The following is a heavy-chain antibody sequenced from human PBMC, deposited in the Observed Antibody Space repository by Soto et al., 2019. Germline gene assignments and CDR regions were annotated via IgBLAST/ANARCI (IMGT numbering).Heavy chain of an antibody. Sequence: SVKVSCKASGVTFSSYAISWVRQAPGQGLEWMGGIIPIFGTANYAQKFQGRVTITADESTSTAYMELSSLRSEDTAVCYCVQIDIGRAFDIWGQGTMVTVSS. J-gene: IGHJ3*02. V-gene: IGHV1-69*13. CDR2: IIPIFGTA. CDR3: VQIDIGRAFDI. CDR1: GVTFSSYA. D-gene: IGHD5-12*01.